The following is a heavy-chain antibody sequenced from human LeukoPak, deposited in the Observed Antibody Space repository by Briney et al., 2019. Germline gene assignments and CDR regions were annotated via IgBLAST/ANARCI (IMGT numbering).Heavy chain of an antibody. CDR1: GFTFSTYA. J-gene: IGHJ4*02. D-gene: IGHD6-19*01. CDR3: ARGVRIAVAGYIDY. V-gene: IGHV3-30*04. CDR2: ISYYGSNK. Sequence: GRSLRLSCAASGFTFSTYAMHWVRQAPGKGLEWVAAISYYGSNKNYADSVKGRFTISRDNSKNTLYLQMNSLRAEDTAVYYCARGVRIAVAGYIDYWGQGTLGTVSS.